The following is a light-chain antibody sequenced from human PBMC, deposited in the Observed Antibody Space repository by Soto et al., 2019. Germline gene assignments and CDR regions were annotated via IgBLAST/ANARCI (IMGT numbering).Light chain of an antibody. CDR3: QQYKSYSVT. Sequence: DIQMTQSPYTLSASVGDRVTITCRASQSLDNWLAWYQQKPVTAPKRLIYKASKLDSGIPSRFSGSGSRTQFSLNISSLLPADFATYYCQQYKSYSVTFGGGTKVEIK. CDR2: KAS. V-gene: IGKV1-5*03. CDR1: QSLDNW. J-gene: IGKJ4*01.